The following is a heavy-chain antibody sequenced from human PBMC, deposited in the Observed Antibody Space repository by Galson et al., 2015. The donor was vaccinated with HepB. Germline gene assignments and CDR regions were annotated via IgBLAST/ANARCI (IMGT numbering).Heavy chain of an antibody. V-gene: IGHV3-9*01. CDR3: AKGGLGYCTGGVCYTVYYFDY. D-gene: IGHD2-8*02. J-gene: IGHJ4*02. Sequence: SLRLSCAASGFTFDDYAMHWVRQAPGKGLEWVSGISWNRGSIGYADSVKGRFTISRDNAKNSLYLQMNSLRAEDTALYYCAKGGLGYCTGGVCYTVYYFDYWGQGTLVTVSS. CDR2: ISWNRGSI. CDR1: GFTFDDYA.